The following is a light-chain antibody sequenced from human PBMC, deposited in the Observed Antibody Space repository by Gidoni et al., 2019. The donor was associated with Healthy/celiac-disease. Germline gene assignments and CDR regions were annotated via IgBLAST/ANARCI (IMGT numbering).Light chain of an antibody. V-gene: IGKV1-39*01. CDR1: QSISSY. Sequence: DIQLTQSPSSLSASVGDRVTITCLASQSISSYLNWYHQKPGKAPKLLIYAASSLQSGVPSRFSGSGSGTDFTLTISSLQPEDFATYYCQQSYSTPLLTFGGGTKVEIK. CDR2: AAS. CDR3: QQSYSTPLLT. J-gene: IGKJ4*01.